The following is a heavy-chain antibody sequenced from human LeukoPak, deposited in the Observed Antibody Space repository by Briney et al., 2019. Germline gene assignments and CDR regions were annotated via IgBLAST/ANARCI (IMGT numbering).Heavy chain of an antibody. CDR2: IYYSGST. CDR1: GGSISSGDYY. CDR3: ARDVSGFGELDY. V-gene: IGHV4-30-4*01. D-gene: IGHD3-10*01. Sequence: PSQTLSLTCTVSGGSISSGDYYWTWIRQPPGKGLEWIGYIYYSGSTYYNPSLKSRVTISVDTSKNQFSLKLSAVTAADTAVYYCARDVSGFGELDYWGQGTLVTVSS. J-gene: IGHJ4*02.